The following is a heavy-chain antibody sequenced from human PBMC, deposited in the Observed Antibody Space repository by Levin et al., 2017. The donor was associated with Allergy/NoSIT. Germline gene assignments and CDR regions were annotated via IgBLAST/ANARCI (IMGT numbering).Heavy chain of an antibody. D-gene: IGHD4-23*01. CDR3: ARVPSNLDYGGNAPAAY. Sequence: PGGSLRLSCAASGFTFSSYAMHWVRQAPGKGLEWVAVISYDGSNKYSADSVKGRFTISRDNSKNTLYLQMNSLRAEDTAVYYCARVPSNLDYGGNAPAAYWGQGTLVTVSS. J-gene: IGHJ4*02. CDR2: ISYDGSNK. V-gene: IGHV3-30*04. CDR1: GFTFSSYA.